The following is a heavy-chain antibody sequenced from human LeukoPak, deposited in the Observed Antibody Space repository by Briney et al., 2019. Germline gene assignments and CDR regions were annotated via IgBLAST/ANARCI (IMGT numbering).Heavy chain of an antibody. V-gene: IGHV3-23*01. CDR2: ISGSGGST. J-gene: IGHJ4*02. Sequence: GGSLRLSCAASGFTFCSYAMSWVRPAPGEGVEWGSAISGSGGSTYYADSVKGRFTISRDNSKNTLYLQMNSLRAEDTAVYYCAKDPGYSYGYGPYYFDYWGQGTLVTVSS. CDR1: GFTFCSYA. D-gene: IGHD5-18*01. CDR3: AKDPGYSYGYGPYYFDY.